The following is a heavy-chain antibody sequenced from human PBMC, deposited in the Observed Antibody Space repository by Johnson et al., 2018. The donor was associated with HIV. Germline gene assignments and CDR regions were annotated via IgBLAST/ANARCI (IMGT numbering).Heavy chain of an antibody. J-gene: IGHJ3*02. V-gene: IGHV3-30*18. CDR3: AKERQLVRAFDI. D-gene: IGHD6-6*01. CDR1: GFTFSSYG. CDR2: ISYDGSNK. Sequence: QVQSVESGGGVVQPGRSLRLSSPASGFTFSSYGMHWVRRAPGNGLEWVAVISYDGSNKYYADSVKGRFTVSRDNSKNTLYLQMNSLRPEDTAVYYCAKERQLVRAFDIWGQGTMVTVSS.